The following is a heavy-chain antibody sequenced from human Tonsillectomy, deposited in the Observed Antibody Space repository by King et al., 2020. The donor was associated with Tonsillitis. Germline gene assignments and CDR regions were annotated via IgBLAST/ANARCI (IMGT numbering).Heavy chain of an antibody. Sequence: VQLVESGGGVVQPGRSLRLSCAASGFTFSSYGMHWVRQAPGKGLEWVAVISYDGSNKYYADPVKGRFTISRDNSKNTLYLQMNSLRAEDTAVYYCAKDGSYGYVYYDYWGQGTLVTVSS. V-gene: IGHV3-30*18. CDR3: AKDGSYGYVYYDY. CDR2: ISYDGSNK. CDR1: GFTFSSYG. J-gene: IGHJ4*02. D-gene: IGHD5-18*01.